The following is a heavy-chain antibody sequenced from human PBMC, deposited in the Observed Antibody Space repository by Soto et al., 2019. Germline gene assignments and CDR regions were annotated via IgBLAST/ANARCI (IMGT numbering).Heavy chain of an antibody. D-gene: IGHD1-1*01. CDR2: ISYDGSNK. J-gene: IGHJ4*02. CDR3: ARGQGAYTTTAPDPY. V-gene: IGHV3-30-3*01. Sequence: XGSLIPSCSASGFTFSSYAMHWVREAPGKGLEWVAVISYDGSNKYYADSVKGRFTISKDNSRNTLYLQMNSLRAEDTAVYYCARGQGAYTTTAPDPYWGQGTLFTVSS. CDR1: GFTFSSYA.